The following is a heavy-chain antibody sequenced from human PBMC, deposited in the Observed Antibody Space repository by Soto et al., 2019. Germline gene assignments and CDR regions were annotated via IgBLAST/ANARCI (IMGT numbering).Heavy chain of an antibody. CDR1: GFTFSSYG. D-gene: IGHD5-18*01. V-gene: IGHV3-33*01. CDR2: IWYDGSNK. CDR3: AREWGGYQFGSGGLDV. J-gene: IGHJ6*02. Sequence: QVQLVESGGGVVQPGRSLRLSCAASGFTFSSYGMHWVRQAPGKGLEWLAVIWYDGSNKYDADSVKGRFTISRDNSKNTLYLQMNSLRADDTAVYYCAREWGGYQFGSGGLDVWGQGTTVIVSS.